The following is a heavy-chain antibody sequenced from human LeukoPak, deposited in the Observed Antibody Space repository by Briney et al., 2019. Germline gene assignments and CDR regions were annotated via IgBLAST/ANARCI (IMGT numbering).Heavy chain of an antibody. CDR2: IRSKAYRGTT. V-gene: IGHV3-49*04. Sequence: GGSLRLSCTGSGFTFGDHAMSWVRQAPGKGLEWVGFIRSKAYRGTTEYAASVKGRFSISRDDSASIAYLQMNSLRTEDTAVYYCARGPIQLWIHNAMDVWGQGTTVTVSS. CDR1: GFTFGDHA. D-gene: IGHD5-18*01. CDR3: ARGPIQLWIHNAMDV. J-gene: IGHJ6*02.